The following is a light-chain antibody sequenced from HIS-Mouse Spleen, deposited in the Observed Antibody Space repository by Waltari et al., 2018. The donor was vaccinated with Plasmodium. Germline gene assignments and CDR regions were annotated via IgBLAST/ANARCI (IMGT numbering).Light chain of an antibody. J-gene: IGLJ3*02. CDR1: ALPKKL. V-gene: IGLV3-10*01. CDR2: EDS. CDR3: YSTDSSGNHRV. Sequence: SYELTQPPSVSVSPGQRARIPRSGDALPKKLAYWYQQKSGQAPVLVIYEDSKRPSGIPGRFSGSSSGTMATLTISGAQVEDEADYYCYSTDSSGNHRVFGGGTKLTVL.